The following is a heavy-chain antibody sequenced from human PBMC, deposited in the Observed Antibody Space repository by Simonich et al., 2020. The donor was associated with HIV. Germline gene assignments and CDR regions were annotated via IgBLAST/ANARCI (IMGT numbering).Heavy chain of an antibody. Sequence: EVQLVESGGGLVKPGGSLRLSCAASGFTFSGYSMNWVRQAPGKGLEWVSYISSSSSYIYYADSVKGRFTISRDNAKNSLYLQMNSLRAEDTAVYYCARDGRKGSSTSCSDYWGQGTLVTVSS. V-gene: IGHV3-21*01. CDR1: GFTFSGYS. CDR3: ARDGRKGSSTSCSDY. D-gene: IGHD2-2*01. J-gene: IGHJ4*02. CDR2: ISSSSSYI.